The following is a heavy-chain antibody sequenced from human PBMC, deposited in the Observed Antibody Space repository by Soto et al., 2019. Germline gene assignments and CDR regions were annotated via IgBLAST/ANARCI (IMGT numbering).Heavy chain of an antibody. V-gene: IGHV1-69*08. J-gene: IGHJ2*01. CDR3: AREKVVPAAYWYFDL. D-gene: IGHD2-2*01. CDR1: GGTFSSYT. Sequence: QVQLVQSGAEVKKPGSSVKVSCKASGGTFSSYTISWVRQAPGQGLEWMGRIIPILGIANYAQKFQGRVTITADKSTSTAYMELSSLRSEETTVYYCAREKVVPAAYWYFDLWGRGTLVTVSS. CDR2: IIPILGIA.